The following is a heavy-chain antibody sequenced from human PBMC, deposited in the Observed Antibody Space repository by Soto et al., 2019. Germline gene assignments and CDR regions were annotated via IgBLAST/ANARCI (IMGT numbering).Heavy chain of an antibody. J-gene: IGHJ4*02. CDR2: IKSKTDGGTT. V-gene: IGHV3-15*07. CDR3: TTDLFLAAGLSY. Sequence: EVQLVESGGGLVKPGGSLRLSCAASGFTFSNAWMNWVRQAPGKGLEWVGRIKSKTDGGTTDYAAPVKGRFTISRDDSKNTLYLQMSSLKTEDTAVYYCTTDLFLAAGLSYWGQGTLVTVSS. CDR1: GFTFSNAW. D-gene: IGHD6-13*01.